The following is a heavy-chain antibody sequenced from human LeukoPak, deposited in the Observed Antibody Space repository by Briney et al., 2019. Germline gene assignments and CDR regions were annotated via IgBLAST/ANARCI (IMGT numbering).Heavy chain of an antibody. D-gene: IGHD3-22*01. Sequence: PSETLSLTCSVSGGSISNSSFYWGWVRQPPGKGLEWIGSIYYGGNTYHKPSLKSRVTISVDTSKNQFSLKLNSVTAADTAVYYCATDPTYDNSGFPFDYWGQGTLVTVSS. CDR1: GGSISNSSFY. V-gene: IGHV4-39*01. CDR3: ATDPTYDNSGFPFDY. J-gene: IGHJ4*02. CDR2: IYYGGNT.